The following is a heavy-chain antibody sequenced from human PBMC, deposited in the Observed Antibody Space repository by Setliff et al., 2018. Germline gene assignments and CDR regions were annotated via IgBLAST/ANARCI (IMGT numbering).Heavy chain of an antibody. CDR1: GYTFSNYG. D-gene: IGHD3-3*01. CDR3: ARERIYDGLNYNGMDV. Sequence: ASVKVSCKTSGYTFSNYGVSWVRQAPGQGLEWMGWISGYDGNTKYAQNLHVRVTMTTDTSTTTAYMELRSLRSDDTAVYYCARERIYDGLNYNGMDVWGQGTTVTVSS. V-gene: IGHV1-18*01. J-gene: IGHJ6*01. CDR2: ISGYDGNT.